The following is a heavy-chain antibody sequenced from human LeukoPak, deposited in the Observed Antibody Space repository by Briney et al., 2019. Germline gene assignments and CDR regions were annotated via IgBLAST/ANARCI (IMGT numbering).Heavy chain of an antibody. Sequence: GGSLRLSCAASGFTFSSYAMSWVRQAPGKGLEWVSAISGSGGSTYYADSVKGRFTISRDNSKNTLYLQMNSLRAEDTAVYYCAKAGLYYYDSSGYYGFGYWGQGTLVTVSS. CDR3: AKAGLYYYDSSGYYGFGY. V-gene: IGHV3-23*01. CDR2: ISGSGGST. D-gene: IGHD3-22*01. CDR1: GFTFSSYA. J-gene: IGHJ4*02.